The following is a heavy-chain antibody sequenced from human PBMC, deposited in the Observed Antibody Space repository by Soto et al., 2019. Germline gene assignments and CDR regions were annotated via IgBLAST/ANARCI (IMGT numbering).Heavy chain of an antibody. Sequence: PSETLSLTCAVYGGSFSGYYWSWIRQPPGKGLEWIGEINHSGSTNYNPSLKSRVTISVDTSKNQFSLKLSSVTAADTAVYYCARVGIAAAEAPGVYYYYMDVWGKGTTVTVSS. CDR2: INHSGST. V-gene: IGHV4-34*01. CDR3: ARVGIAAAEAPGVYYYYMDV. D-gene: IGHD6-13*01. CDR1: GGSFSGYY. J-gene: IGHJ6*03.